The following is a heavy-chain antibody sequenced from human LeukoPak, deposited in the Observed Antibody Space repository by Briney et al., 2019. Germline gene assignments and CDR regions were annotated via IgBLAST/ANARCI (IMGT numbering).Heavy chain of an antibody. Sequence: GGSLRLSCAASGFTFSSYAMSWVRQAPGKGLEWVSAISGSGGSTYYADSVKGRFTISRDNSKNTLYLQMNSLRAEDTAVYYCARDRYSGYDLGYWGQGTLVTVSS. J-gene: IGHJ4*02. D-gene: IGHD5-12*01. CDR1: GFTFSSYA. V-gene: IGHV3-23*01. CDR2: ISGSGGST. CDR3: ARDRYSGYDLGY.